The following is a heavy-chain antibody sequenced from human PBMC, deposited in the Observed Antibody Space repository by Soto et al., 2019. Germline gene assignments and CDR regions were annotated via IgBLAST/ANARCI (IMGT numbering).Heavy chain of an antibody. J-gene: IGHJ4*02. CDR1: GGSISSSNL. V-gene: IGHV4-4*02. CDR2: IYHSGST. CDR3: ARGVGATAYFDY. D-gene: IGHD1-26*01. Sequence: KTSETLSLTCAVSGGSISSSNLWSCVRQPPGKGLEWIGEIYHSGSTNYNPSLKSRVTISVDKSKNQFSLKLSSVTAADTAVYYCARGVGATAYFDYWGQGTLVTVYS.